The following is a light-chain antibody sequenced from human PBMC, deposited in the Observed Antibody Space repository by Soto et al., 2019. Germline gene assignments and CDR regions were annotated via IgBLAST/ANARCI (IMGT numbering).Light chain of an antibody. Sequence: EIVMTQSPATLSVSPGESATLSCRASQSISSELAWYQQKPGQPPRLLIDGASTRATGVPARFTGSGSGSDFHLTISGLQSEDFAVYYCQQGHNWPLTFIQGTMLQI. V-gene: IGKV3-15*01. J-gene: IGKJ2*01. CDR1: QSISSE. CDR2: GAS. CDR3: QQGHNWPLT.